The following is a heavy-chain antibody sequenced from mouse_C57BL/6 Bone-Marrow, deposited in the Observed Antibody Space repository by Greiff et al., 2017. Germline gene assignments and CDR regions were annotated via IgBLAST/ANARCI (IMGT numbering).Heavy chain of an antibody. CDR2: IDPETGGT. CDR3: TPYYYGSSYTY. J-gene: IGHJ3*01. V-gene: IGHV1-15*01. D-gene: IGHD1-1*01. CDR1: GYTFTDYE. Sequence: VQLQQSGAELVRPGASVTLSCKASGYTFTDYEMHWVKQTPVHGLEWIGAIDPETGGTDYNQKFKGKAILTADQSSSTAYMELRRLTSEDSAVYYCTPYYYGSSYTYWGQGTLVTVSA.